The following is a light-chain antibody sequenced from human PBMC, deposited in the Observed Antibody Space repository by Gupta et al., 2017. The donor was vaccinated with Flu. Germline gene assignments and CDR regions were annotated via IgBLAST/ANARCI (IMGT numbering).Light chain of an antibody. Sequence: DFVMTQSPLSLAVTPGEPASISCRSSQGRLYSNGYNYVNWYLQKPGQSPHFLIHLVSNRASGVPDRFSGSGSGTYFTLKISRVEAEDVGIYCCKQPLNSPWTFGQGTNVEIK. CDR3: KQPLNSPWT. CDR1: QGRLYSNGYNY. V-gene: IGKV2-28*01. J-gene: IGKJ1*01. CDR2: LVS.